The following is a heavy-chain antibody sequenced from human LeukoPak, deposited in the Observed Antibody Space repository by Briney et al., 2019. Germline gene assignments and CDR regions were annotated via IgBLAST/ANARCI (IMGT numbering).Heavy chain of an antibody. CDR1: GYTFTSYG. V-gene: IGHV1-18*01. J-gene: IGHJ5*02. CDR2: ISAYNGNT. Sequence: ASVKVSCKASGYTFTSYGISWVRQAPGQGLEWMGWISAYNGNTNYAQKLQGRVTMTTDTSTSTAYMELRSLRTEDTAVYYCASFRYYYDSSGYPNWFDPWGQGTLVTVSS. CDR3: ASFRYYYDSSGYPNWFDP. D-gene: IGHD3-22*01.